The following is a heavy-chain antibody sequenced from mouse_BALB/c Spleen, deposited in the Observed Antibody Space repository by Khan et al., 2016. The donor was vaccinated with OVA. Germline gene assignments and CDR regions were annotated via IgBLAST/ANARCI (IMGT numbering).Heavy chain of an antibody. CDR2: IYPGDGDT. CDR1: GYTFTSYW. CDR3: ARSADGYYGAMDY. D-gene: IGHD2-3*01. V-gene: IGHV1-87*01. Sequence: VKLKQSGAELARPGASVKLSCKASGYTFTSYWMQWVKQRPGQGLEWIGAIYPGDGDTRYTQKFKGKATLTADKSSSTAYMQLSSLASEDSAVYYCARSADGYYGAMDYWGQGTSVTVSS. J-gene: IGHJ4*01.